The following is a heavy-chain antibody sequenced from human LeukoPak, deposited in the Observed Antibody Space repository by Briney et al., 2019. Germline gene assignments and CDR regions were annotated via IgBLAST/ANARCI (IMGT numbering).Heavy chain of an antibody. D-gene: IGHD4-17*01. J-gene: IGHJ4*02. CDR1: GGSISSYY. V-gene: IGHV4-4*07. Sequence: KPSETLSLTCTVSGGSISSYYWSWIRQPAGKGLEWIGRIYTSGSTNYNPSLKSRVTMSVDTSKNQFSLKLSSVTAADTAVYYCARDVPGYGDADEYYFDYWGQGTLVTVSS. CDR3: ARDVPGYGDADEYYFDY. CDR2: IYTSGST.